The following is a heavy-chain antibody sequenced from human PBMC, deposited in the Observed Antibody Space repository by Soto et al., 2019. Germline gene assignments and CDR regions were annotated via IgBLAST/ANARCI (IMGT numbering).Heavy chain of an antibody. V-gene: IGHV1-2*04. CDR3: VMFGGQNYYYYYGMDV. CDR2: INPNSGGT. Sequence: GASVKVSCKASGYTFTGYYMHWGRQAPGQRLEWMGWINPNSGGTNYAQKFQGWVTMTRDTSIGTAYMELSRLRSDDTAVYYCVMFGGQNYYYYYGMDVWGQGTTVTVSS. D-gene: IGHD3-10*02. J-gene: IGHJ6*02. CDR1: GYTFTGYY.